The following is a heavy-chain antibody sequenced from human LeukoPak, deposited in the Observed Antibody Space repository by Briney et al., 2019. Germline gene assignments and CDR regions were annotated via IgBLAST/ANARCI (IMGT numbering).Heavy chain of an antibody. CDR1: GFTFSSYV. D-gene: IGHD2-15*01. J-gene: IGHJ5*02. V-gene: IGHV3-23*01. Sequence: GGSLRLSCAASGFTFSSYVMSWVRQAPGKGLEWVSAISGSGGSTYYADSVKGRFTISRDNSKNTLYLQMNSLRAEDTAVYYCAKGSRYCSGGSCCNWFDPWGQGTLVTVSS. CDR2: ISGSGGST. CDR3: AKGSRYCSGGSCCNWFDP.